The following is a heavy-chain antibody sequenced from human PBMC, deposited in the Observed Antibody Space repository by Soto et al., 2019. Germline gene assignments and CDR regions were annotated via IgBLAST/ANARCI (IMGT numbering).Heavy chain of an antibody. V-gene: IGHV1-3*01. J-gene: IGHJ6*02. CDR1: GYTFTSYA. Sequence: QVQLVQSGAEVKKPGASVKVSCKASGYTFTSYAMHWVRQAPGQRLEWMGWINAGNGNTKYSQKCQGRVTITRDTSASTAYMELSSLRSEDTAVYYCARSSGYDFYYGMDVWGQGTTVTVSS. CDR2: INAGNGNT. D-gene: IGHD5-12*01. CDR3: ARSSGYDFYYGMDV.